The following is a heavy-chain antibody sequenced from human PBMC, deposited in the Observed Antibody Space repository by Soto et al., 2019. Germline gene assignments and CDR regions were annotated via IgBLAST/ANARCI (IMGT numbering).Heavy chain of an antibody. CDR3: ARGFSGWYYFDY. CDR1: GGSISRYY. J-gene: IGHJ4*02. V-gene: IGHV4-59*01. D-gene: IGHD6-19*01. Sequence: SETLSLTCTVSGGSISRYYWSWIRQPPGKGLEWIGYIYYSGSTDYNPSLKSRVTISVDTSKNQFSLKLSSVTAADTAVYYCARGFSGWYYFDYWGQGTLVTVSS. CDR2: IYYSGST.